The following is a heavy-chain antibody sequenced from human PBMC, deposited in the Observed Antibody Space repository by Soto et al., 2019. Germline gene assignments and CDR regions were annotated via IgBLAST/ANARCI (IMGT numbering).Heavy chain of an antibody. CDR3: ARAAAAGTDFDY. Sequence: TSETLSLTCTVSGGSISSGGYYWSWIRQHPGKGLEWIGYIYYSGSTYYNPSLKSRVTISVDTSKNQFSLKLSSVTAADTAVYYCARAAAAGTDFDYWGQGPLVTVSS. J-gene: IGHJ4*02. CDR2: IYYSGST. D-gene: IGHD6-13*01. V-gene: IGHV4-31*02. CDR1: GGSISSGGYY.